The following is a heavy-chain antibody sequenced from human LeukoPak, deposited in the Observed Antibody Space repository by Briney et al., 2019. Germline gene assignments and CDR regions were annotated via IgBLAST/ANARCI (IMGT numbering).Heavy chain of an antibody. D-gene: IGHD6-6*01. J-gene: IGHJ4*02. CDR1: GFTVSSNY. V-gene: IGHV3-66*01. CDR3: ATGSSSSSY. CDR2: IYSGGST. Sequence: GGSLRLFCAASGFTVSSNYMNWVRQALGKGLEWVSVIYSGGSTYYADSVKGRFIISRDKSKNTLYLQMNSLRVEDTAVYYCATGSSSSSYWAQGTLVTVSS.